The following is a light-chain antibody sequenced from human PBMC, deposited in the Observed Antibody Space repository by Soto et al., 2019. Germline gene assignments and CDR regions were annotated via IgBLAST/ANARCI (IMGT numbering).Light chain of an antibody. J-gene: IGLJ1*01. CDR1: SDNVGSYNL. V-gene: IGLV2-23*01. Sequence: QYALTQPASVSGSPGQSITISCTGTSDNVGSYNLVAWYQQHPGKAPKLMIFEGSKRPSGVSNRFSASKSGNTASLTISGLQAEDEADYYCCSYAGSSTYYVFGTGTKLTVL. CDR2: EGS. CDR3: CSYAGSSTYYV.